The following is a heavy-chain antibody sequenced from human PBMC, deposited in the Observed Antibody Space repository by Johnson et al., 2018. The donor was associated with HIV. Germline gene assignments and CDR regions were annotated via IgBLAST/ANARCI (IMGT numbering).Heavy chain of an antibody. D-gene: IGHD1-7*01. CDR3: ARVRRKNWNLGDPFDI. CDR1: GFTFSSYW. V-gene: IGHV3-7*02. CDR2: IKQDGSEK. Sequence: VQLVESGGGVVRPGGSLRLSCAASGFTFSSYWMSWVRQAPGKGLEWVANIKQDGSEKYYVDSLKGRFTISRDNAKNSVYLQMNSLRAEDTGVYFCARVRRKNWNLGDPFDIWGQGTMVTVSS. J-gene: IGHJ3*02.